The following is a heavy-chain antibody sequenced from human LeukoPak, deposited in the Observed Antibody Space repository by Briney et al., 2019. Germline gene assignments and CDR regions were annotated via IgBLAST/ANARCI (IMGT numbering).Heavy chain of an antibody. Sequence: PGGSLRLSCAASGFTFSNYGMNWVRQAPGKGPEWVSSISDSAGSTFYADSVKGRFTISRDNSKNTLYLQMNSLRAEDTAVYYCAEIAAVDYWGQGTLVTVSS. CDR3: AEIAAVDY. V-gene: IGHV3-23*01. D-gene: IGHD6-13*01. CDR2: ISDSAGST. CDR1: GFTFSNYG. J-gene: IGHJ4*02.